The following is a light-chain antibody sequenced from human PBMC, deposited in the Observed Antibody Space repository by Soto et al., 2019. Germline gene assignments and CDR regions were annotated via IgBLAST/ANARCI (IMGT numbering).Light chain of an antibody. CDR3: SARDDSLSGVV. CDR2: RSD. Sequence: QPVLTQPPSASGTPGQRVTISCSGSSSNIGSNYVYWYQQFPGTAPKLLMYRSDQRPSGVPDRFSGSKSGTSASLAISGLRSDDEADYYCSARDDSLSGVVFGGGTQLTVL. V-gene: IGLV1-47*01. CDR1: SSNIGSNY. J-gene: IGLJ2*01.